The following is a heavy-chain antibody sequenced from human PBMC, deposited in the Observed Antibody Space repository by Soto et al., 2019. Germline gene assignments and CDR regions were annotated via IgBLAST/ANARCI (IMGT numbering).Heavy chain of an antibody. J-gene: IGHJ4*02. CDR3: AKGPTSMVVSTRGEYS. CDR1: GFTFSSYG. D-gene: IGHD5-18*01. V-gene: IGHV3-30*18. Sequence: PGGSLRLSCAASGFTFSSYGMHWVRQAPGKGLEWVAVISYDGSNKYYADSVKGRFTISRDNSKNTLYLQMNSLRAEDTAVYYCAKGPTSMVVSTRGEYSWGQGT. CDR2: ISYDGSNK.